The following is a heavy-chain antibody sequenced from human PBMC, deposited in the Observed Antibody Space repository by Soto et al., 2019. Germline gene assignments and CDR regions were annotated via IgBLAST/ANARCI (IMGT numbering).Heavy chain of an antibody. J-gene: IGHJ2*01. CDR3: AREGDSSSWYVNWYFDL. D-gene: IGHD6-13*01. CDR1: GFTFSSYA. Sequence: QVQLVESGGGVVQPGRSLRLSCAASGFTFSSYAMHWVRQAPGKGLEWVAVISYDGSNKYYADSVKGRFTISRDNSKNTLYLQINSLRAEVTAVYYCAREGDSSSWYVNWYFDLWGRGTLVTVSS. CDR2: ISYDGSNK. V-gene: IGHV3-30-3*01.